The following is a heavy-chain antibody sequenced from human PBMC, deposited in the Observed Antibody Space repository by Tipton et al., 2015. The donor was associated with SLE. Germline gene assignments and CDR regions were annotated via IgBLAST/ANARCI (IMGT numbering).Heavy chain of an antibody. D-gene: IGHD3-16*01. J-gene: IGHJ4*02. CDR3: ARGWGGVRDFDY. Sequence: TLSLTCTVSGGSISSSSYYWGWIRQPPGKGLEWIGSIYCSGTAYYNPSLKSRVTISVDTSKTQFSLKLSSVTAADTAVYFCARGWGGVRDFDYWGQGTLVTVSS. V-gene: IGHV4-39*07. CDR1: GGSISSSSYY. CDR2: IYCSGTA.